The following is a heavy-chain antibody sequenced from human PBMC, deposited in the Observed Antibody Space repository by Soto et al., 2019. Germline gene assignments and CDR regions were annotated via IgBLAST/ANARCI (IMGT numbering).Heavy chain of an antibody. V-gene: IGHV4-34*01. CDR2: INHSGST. CDR3: ARGSLWFGELKYYYYYYGMDV. D-gene: IGHD3-10*01. J-gene: IGHJ6*02. CDR1: GGSFSGYY. Sequence: SETLSLTCAVYGGSFSGYYWSWIRQPPGKGLEWIEEINHSGSTNYNPSLKSRVTISVDTSKNQFSLKLSSVTAADTAVYYCARGSLWFGELKYYYYYYGMDVWGQGTTVTVSS.